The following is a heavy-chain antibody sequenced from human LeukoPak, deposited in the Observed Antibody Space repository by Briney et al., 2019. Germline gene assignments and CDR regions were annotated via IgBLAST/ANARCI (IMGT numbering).Heavy chain of an antibody. J-gene: IGHJ4*02. Sequence: PGESLRLSCAASGFTFSGSAMHWVRQASGKGLEWVGRIRSKANSYATAYAASVKGRFTISRDDSKNTAYLQMNSLKTEDTAVYYCTRSPPEAGTGSRYFDYWGQGTLVSVSS. CDR2: IRSKANSYAT. D-gene: IGHD3-10*01. CDR1: GFTFSGSA. V-gene: IGHV3-73*01. CDR3: TRSPPEAGTGSRYFDY.